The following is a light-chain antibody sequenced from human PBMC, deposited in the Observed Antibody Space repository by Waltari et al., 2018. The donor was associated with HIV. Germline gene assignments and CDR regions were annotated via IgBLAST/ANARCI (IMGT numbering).Light chain of an antibody. J-gene: IGLJ2*01. CDR2: EVN. V-gene: IGLV2-8*01. CDR1: SSDVGGYNY. CDR3: SSYAGSNNRV. Sequence: QSALTQPPSASGSPGQSVTISCTGTSSDVGGYNYVSWYQQHPGKAPKLMFYEVNKRPSGFPDRFSGSKSGNTASLTVSGLQAEDEADYYCSSYAGSNNRVFGGGTKLTVL.